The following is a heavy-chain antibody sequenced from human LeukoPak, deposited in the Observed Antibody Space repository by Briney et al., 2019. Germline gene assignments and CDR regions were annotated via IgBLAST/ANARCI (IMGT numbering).Heavy chain of an antibody. CDR1: GFTFSTST. CDR3: VRIPNSAGFTNWFDP. V-gene: IGHV3-21*01. Sequence: GGSLRLSCAASGFTFSTSTMNWVRQAPGKGLEWVSWISSSNDYIYYADSVKGRFTISRDNAKNSLYLQMDSLRTADTAVYYCVRIPNSAGFTNWFDPWGQGTLVTVSS. D-gene: IGHD6-19*01. J-gene: IGHJ5*02. CDR2: ISSSNDYI.